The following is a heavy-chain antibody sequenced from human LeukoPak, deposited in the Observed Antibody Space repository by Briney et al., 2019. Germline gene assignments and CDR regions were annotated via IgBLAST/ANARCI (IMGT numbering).Heavy chain of an antibody. V-gene: IGHV3-7*05. J-gene: IGHJ4*02. D-gene: IGHD4-17*01. CDR3: AKGRLEGDYGDYGGDY. CDR1: GFTFSTYW. CDR2: IKQDGSEK. Sequence: GGSLRLSCAASGFTFSTYWMSWVRQAPGKGLEWVASIKQDGSEKYYVDSVKGRFTISRDNAKNSLYLQMNSLRTEDTALYYCAKGRLEGDYGDYGGDYWGQGTLVTVSS.